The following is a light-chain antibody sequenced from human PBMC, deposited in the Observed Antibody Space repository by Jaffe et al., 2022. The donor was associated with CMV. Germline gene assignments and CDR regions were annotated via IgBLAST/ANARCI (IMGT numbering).Light chain of an antibody. J-gene: IGLJ3*02. V-gene: IGLV1-47*01. Sequence: QPVLTQPPSESGTPGQTVTISCSGSTSNIGNNNIYWYQQFPGRAPKLLIYKNDLRPSGVPDRFSGSKSGTSGSLVISGLRSEDEADYYCAAWDDSLTGLFGGGTKLTVL. CDR1: TSNIGNNN. CDR2: KND. CDR3: AAWDDSLTGL.